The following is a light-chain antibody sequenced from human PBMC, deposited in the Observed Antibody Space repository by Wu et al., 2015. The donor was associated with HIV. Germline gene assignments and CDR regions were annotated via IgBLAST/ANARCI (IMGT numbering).Light chain of an antibody. CDR3: QQYRA. J-gene: IGKJ1*01. CDR1: QTINDY. V-gene: IGKV1-5*03. CDR2: KAS. Sequence: DIQMTQSPSTLSASIGDRVTITCRASQTINDYLAWYQQKPGKAPKLLIYKASTLDSGVPSRFSGSGSGTEFTLTISSLQPDDFATYYCQQYRAFGQGTKVEIK.